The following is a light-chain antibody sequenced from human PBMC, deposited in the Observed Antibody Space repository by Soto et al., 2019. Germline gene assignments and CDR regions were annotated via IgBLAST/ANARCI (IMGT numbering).Light chain of an antibody. CDR3: QSYNDWPFA. CDR1: ESLFGF. V-gene: IGKV3-15*01. Sequence: DIVLTQSPATLSVSPGDTVTLSCRASESLFGFLAWYQRKPGQAPRLLMYGVSTRATGIPARFSGGGSATEFTLTISSLQSEDSAFYFCQSYNDWPFASGLGTRLEI. J-gene: IGKJ2*01. CDR2: GVS.